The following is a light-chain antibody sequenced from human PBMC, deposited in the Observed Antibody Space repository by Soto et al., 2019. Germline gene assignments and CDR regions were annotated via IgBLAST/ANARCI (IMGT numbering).Light chain of an antibody. V-gene: IGKV3-20*01. CDR1: QSVSSGS. CDR3: QQYERGFT. CDR2: GAS. Sequence: ETVLTQSPGTLSLSPGERATLSCRASQSVSSGSLAWYRQKPGQAPRLLIFGASIRATGIPDRFSGSGSGTDFSLTISRLEPEDFAVYYCQQYERGFTFGPGTKVDIK. J-gene: IGKJ3*01.